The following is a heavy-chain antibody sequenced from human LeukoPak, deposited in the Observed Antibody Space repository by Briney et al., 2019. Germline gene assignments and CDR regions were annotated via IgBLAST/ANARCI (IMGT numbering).Heavy chain of an antibody. CDR1: GFTFSSYA. J-gene: IGHJ4*02. CDR2: ISSNGGST. D-gene: IGHD3-22*01. CDR3: AREGYDSSGYFFDY. V-gene: IGHV3-64*01. Sequence: GGSLRLSRAASGFTFSSYAMHWVRQAPGEGLEYVSAISSNGGSTYYANSVKGRFTISRDNSKNTLYLQMNSLRAEDTAVYYCAREGYDSSGYFFDYWGQGTLVTVSS.